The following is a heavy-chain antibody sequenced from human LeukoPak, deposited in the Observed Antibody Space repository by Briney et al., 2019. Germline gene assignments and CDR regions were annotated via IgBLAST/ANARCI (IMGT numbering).Heavy chain of an antibody. V-gene: IGHV3-7*01. CDR3: ARDPLGSGGYYDY. Sequence: GGSLRLSCAASGFTFSGYWMSWLRQAPGKGLEWVANITQGGSKKNYVDSVKGRLTIFRDNAKNSLYLQMNSLRAEDKAVYFCARDPLGSGGYYDYWGQGTLVTVSS. D-gene: IGHD3-10*01. CDR2: ITQGGSKK. CDR1: GFTFSGYW. J-gene: IGHJ4*02.